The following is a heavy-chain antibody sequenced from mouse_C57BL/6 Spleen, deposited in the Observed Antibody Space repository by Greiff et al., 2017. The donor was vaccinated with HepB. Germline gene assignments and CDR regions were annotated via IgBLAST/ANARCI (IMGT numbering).Heavy chain of an antibody. V-gene: IGHV1-4*01. Sequence: QVQLQQSGAELARPGASVKMSCKASGYTFTSYTMHWVKQRPGQGLEWIGYINPSSGYTKYNQKFKDKATLTADKSSSTAYMQLSSLTSEDSAVYYCARHSLYAMDYWGQGTSVTVSS. J-gene: IGHJ4*01. CDR3: ARHSLYAMDY. CDR2: INPSSGYT. CDR1: GYTFTSYT. D-gene: IGHD6-1*01.